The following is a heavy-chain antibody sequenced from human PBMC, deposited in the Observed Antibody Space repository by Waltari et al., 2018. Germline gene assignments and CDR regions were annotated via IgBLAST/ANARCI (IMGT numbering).Heavy chain of an antibody. V-gene: IGHV3-15*01. D-gene: IGHD7-27*01. CDR2: IKSKTDGGTT. CDR1: GFTFSGSA. J-gene: IGHJ4*02. CDR3: TTVTWGSFDY. Sequence: EVQLVESGGGLVQPGGSLKLSCAASGFTFSGSAMHWVRQASGKGLEWVGRIKSKTDGGTTDYAAPVKGRFTISRDDSKNTLHLQMNSLTTEDTAVYYCTTVTWGSFDYWGPGTLVTVSS.